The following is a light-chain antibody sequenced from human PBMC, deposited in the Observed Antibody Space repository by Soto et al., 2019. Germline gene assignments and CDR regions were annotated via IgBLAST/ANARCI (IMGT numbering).Light chain of an antibody. V-gene: IGKV3-11*01. CDR2: DAS. CDR3: QQRSNWPLT. CDR1: RSVSSY. Sequence: EIVLTQSPATLSLSPGESATLSCRASRSVSSYLAWYQQKPGQAPRLLIYDASNRPTYIPARFSGSGSGTNFTLTINSLRPEDFAVYYCQQRSNWPLTFGQGTRLEIK. J-gene: IGKJ5*01.